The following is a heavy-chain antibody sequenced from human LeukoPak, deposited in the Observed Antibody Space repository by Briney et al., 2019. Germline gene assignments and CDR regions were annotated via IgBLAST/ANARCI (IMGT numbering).Heavy chain of an antibody. J-gene: IGHJ4*02. CDR2: IKQDGSEK. Sequence: GGSLRLSCAASGFTFSSYWMSWVRQAPGKGLEWVANIKQDGSEKYYVDSVKGRFTISRDNAKNSLYLQMNSLRAEDTAVYYCARESPGYCSSTSCYTDYDYWGQGTLVTVSS. V-gene: IGHV3-7*01. CDR1: GFTFSSYW. CDR3: ARESPGYCSSTSCYTDYDY. D-gene: IGHD2-2*02.